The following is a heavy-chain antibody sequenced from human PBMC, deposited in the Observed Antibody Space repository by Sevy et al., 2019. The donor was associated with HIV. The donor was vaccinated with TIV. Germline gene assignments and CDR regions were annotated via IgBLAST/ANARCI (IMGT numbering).Heavy chain of an antibody. D-gene: IGHD3-9*01. V-gene: IGHV3-30*02. CDR1: GFTFSSYG. J-gene: IGHJ4*02. Sequence: GGSLRLSCAASGFTFSSYGMHWVRQALGKGLEWVAFIWYDGSDKYYADSVKGRFAISRDNSKNTLYLQMNTLRIEDTAVYYCASDILTGSDYWGQGTLVTVSS. CDR3: ASDILTGSDY. CDR2: IWYDGSDK.